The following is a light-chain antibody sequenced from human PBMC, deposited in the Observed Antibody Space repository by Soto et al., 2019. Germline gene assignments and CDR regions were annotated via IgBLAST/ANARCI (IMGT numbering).Light chain of an antibody. V-gene: IGLV1-44*01. CDR2: TNT. J-gene: IGLJ2*01. CDR3: AAWDDSLNSVI. CDR1: RSNIGTNP. Sequence: QSVLTQPPSASGTPGQSVSISCSGSRSNIGTNPVNWYQQLPGTAPKLLFYTNTQRPSGVPDRFSASKSGTSASLAISGLQSEAEADYYCAAWDDSLNSVIFGGGTKVTVL.